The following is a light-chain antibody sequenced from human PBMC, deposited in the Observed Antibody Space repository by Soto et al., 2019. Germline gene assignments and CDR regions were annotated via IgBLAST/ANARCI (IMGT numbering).Light chain of an antibody. Sequence: QPVLTQSPSASASLGASVKLTCTLTTGHSNYLIAWHQQQPEKGPRYLMKVNSDGSHIRGNGVPDRFSGSRSGAERYLTISSLQSEDEADYYCQTWVSGIRVFGGGTKLTVL. J-gene: IGLJ3*02. CDR3: QTWVSGIRV. CDR2: VNSDGSH. CDR1: TGHSNYL. V-gene: IGLV4-69*01.